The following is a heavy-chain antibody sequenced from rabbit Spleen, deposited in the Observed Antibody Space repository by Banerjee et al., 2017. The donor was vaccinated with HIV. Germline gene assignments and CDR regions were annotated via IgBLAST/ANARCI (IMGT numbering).Heavy chain of an antibody. Sequence: QSLEESGGDLVKPGASLTLTCAASGFSFSSNYYMCWVRQAPGKGLEWIACIHGGSSGSTYYASWAKGRFTISKASSTTVTLQVTSLTDADTATYFCTRDDGSGHYIDGYFNLWGQGTLVTVS. D-gene: IGHD1-1*01. CDR2: IHGGSSGST. J-gene: IGHJ4*01. CDR3: TRDDGSGHYIDGYFNL. CDR1: GFSFSSNYY. V-gene: IGHV1S40*01.